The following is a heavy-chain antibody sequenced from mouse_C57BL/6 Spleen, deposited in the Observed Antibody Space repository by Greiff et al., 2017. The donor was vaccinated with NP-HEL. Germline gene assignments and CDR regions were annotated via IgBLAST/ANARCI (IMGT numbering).Heavy chain of an antibody. Sequence: EVQLQQSGAELVRPGASVKLSCTASGFNIKDYYMHWVKQRPEQGLEWIGRIDPEDGDTEYAPKFQGKATMTADTSSNTAYLQLSSLTSEDSAVYFCARSKDYGSSSWWYFDVWGTGTTVTVSS. CDR2: IDPEDGDT. D-gene: IGHD1-1*01. J-gene: IGHJ1*03. CDR3: ARSKDYGSSSWWYFDV. V-gene: IGHV14-1*01. CDR1: GFNIKDYY.